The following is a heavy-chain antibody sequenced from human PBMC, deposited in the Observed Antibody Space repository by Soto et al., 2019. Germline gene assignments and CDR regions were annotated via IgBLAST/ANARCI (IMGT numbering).Heavy chain of an antibody. CDR1: EIPFSSGS. Sequence: GGSHRYSCAVSEIPFSSGSISWDRQVPGKGLDWVSAISGSGSSTYYADSVKGRFTISRDNSKNTLYLQMNSLRAEDTAVYYSAKDRRKMAAVTTGGVDLDYWGQGTLVTVSS. CDR2: ISGSGSST. CDR3: AKDRRKMAAVTTGGVDLDY. D-gene: IGHD4-17*01. J-gene: IGHJ4*02. V-gene: IGHV3-23*01.